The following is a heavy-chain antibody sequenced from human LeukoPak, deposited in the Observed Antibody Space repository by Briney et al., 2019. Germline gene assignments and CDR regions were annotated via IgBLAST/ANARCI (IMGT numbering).Heavy chain of an antibody. CDR3: ARDYVYNYDSSGYYSTGSDY. V-gene: IGHV1-2*02. Sequence: ASVKVSCKASGYTFTGYYMHWVRQAPGQGLEWMGWINPSSGGTNYAQKFQGRVTMTRDTSISTAYMELSRLRSDDTAVYYCARDYVYNYDSSGYYSTGSDYWSQGTLVTVSS. J-gene: IGHJ4*02. D-gene: IGHD3-22*01. CDR1: GYTFTGYY. CDR2: INPSSGGT.